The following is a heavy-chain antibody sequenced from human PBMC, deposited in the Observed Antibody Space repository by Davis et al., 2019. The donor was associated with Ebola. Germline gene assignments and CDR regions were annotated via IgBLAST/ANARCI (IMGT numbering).Heavy chain of an antibody. CDR2: ISYDGSNK. D-gene: IGHD2-15*01. Sequence: PGGSLRLSCAASGFTFSSYAMHWVRQAAGKGLEWVAVISYDGSNKYYADSVKGRFTISRDNSKNTLYLQMNSLRAEDTAVYYCARVNTDIVVVVAAMDVWGQGTTVTVSS. J-gene: IGHJ6*02. CDR1: GFTFSSYA. CDR3: ARVNTDIVVVVAAMDV. V-gene: IGHV3-30-3*01.